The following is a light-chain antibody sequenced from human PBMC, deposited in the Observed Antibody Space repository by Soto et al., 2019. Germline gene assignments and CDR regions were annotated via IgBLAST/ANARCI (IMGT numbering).Light chain of an antibody. CDR3: MQALQTPPWT. J-gene: IGKJ1*01. CDR1: QSLLQSNGYTY. Sequence: IVMTQPPLSLPVTPGEPASISCRSSQSLLQSNGYTYLDWYLQKPGQSPQLLIYFGSNRASGVPDRFIGSGSGTDFTLKISRVEAEDVGVYYCMQALQTPPWTFGQGTKVEI. V-gene: IGKV2-28*01. CDR2: FGS.